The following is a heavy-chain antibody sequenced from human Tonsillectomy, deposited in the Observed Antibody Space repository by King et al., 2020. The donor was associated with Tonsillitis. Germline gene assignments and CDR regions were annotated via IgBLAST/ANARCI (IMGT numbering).Heavy chain of an antibody. CDR3: ASHVGIVGANDAFDI. CDR2: IYYSGST. CDR1: GGSISSYY. J-gene: IGHJ3*02. V-gene: IGHV4-59*08. D-gene: IGHD1-26*01. Sequence: QLQLQESGPGLVKPSETLSLTCTVSGGSISSYYWSWIRQPPGKGLEWVGYIYYSGSTNYNPSLKSRVTISVDTSKNQFSLKLSSVTAADTAVYYCASHVGIVGANDAFDIWGQGTMVTVSS.